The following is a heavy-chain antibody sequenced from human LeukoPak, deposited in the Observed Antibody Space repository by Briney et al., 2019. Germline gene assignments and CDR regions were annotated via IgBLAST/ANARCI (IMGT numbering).Heavy chain of an antibody. J-gene: IGHJ4*02. V-gene: IGHV3-23*01. D-gene: IGHD6-13*01. CDR3: AKDRVAGGSSWYPFDY. CDR2: ISGSGGST. CDR1: GFTFSSYT. Sequence: GGSLRLSCAASGFTFSSYTMNWVRQAPGKGLEWVSAISGSGGSTYYADSVKGRFTISRDNSKNTLYLQMNSLRAEDTAVYYCAKDRVAGGSSWYPFDYWGQGTLVTVSS.